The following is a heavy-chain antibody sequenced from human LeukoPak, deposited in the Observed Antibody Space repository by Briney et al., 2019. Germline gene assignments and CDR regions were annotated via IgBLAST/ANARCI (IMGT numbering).Heavy chain of an antibody. V-gene: IGHV4-38-2*02. Sequence: SETLSLTCTVSGYSISSGYYWGWIRQPPGKGLEWIGSIYHSGSTYYNPSLKSRVTISVDTSKNQFSLKLSSVTAADTAVYYCAGSPLYYMDVWGKGTTVTVSS. D-gene: IGHD6-19*01. J-gene: IGHJ6*03. CDR1: GYSISSGYY. CDR3: AGSPLYYMDV. CDR2: IYHSGST.